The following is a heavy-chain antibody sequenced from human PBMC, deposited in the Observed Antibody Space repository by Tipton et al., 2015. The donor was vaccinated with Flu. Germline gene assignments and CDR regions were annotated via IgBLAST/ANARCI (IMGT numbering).Heavy chain of an antibody. Sequence: QSGAEVKKPGASVKVSCKASGYTFTSYYMHWVRQAPGQGLEWMGIINPSGGSTNYAQKFQGWVTMTRDTSISTAYMELSRLRSDDTAVYYCARSITMVRGVDAFDIWGQETMVTVSS. CDR1: GYTFTSYY. V-gene: IGHV1-2*04. D-gene: IGHD3-10*01. J-gene: IGHJ3*02. CDR3: ARSITMVRGVDAFDI. CDR2: INPSGGST.